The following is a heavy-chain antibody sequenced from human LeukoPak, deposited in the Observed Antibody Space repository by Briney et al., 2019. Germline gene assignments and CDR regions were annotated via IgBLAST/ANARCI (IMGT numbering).Heavy chain of an antibody. D-gene: IGHD3-10*01. CDR2: IYSSGST. J-gene: IGHJ3*02. Sequence: SETLSLTCSVSGVSISSGSNYWGWIRQPPGKTLEWIGSIYSSGSTYYNPSLRSRVIILIDTAKNHFSLNLSSVTAADTAVYYCARSDGYGLVGIWGQGTMITVSS. CDR1: GVSISSGSNY. V-gene: IGHV4-39*07. CDR3: ARSDGYGLVGI.